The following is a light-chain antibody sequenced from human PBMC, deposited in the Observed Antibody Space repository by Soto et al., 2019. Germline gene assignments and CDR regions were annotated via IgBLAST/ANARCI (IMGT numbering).Light chain of an antibody. CDR3: QQYNNWPRT. V-gene: IGKV3-15*01. CDR1: QSVSSN. CDR2: GAS. Sequence: EIVMTQSPATLSVSPGERATLSCRASQSVSSNLAWYQQKPGQAPSLPIYGASTRATGIPARFSGSGFGTEFTLTIGSLQSEDLAVYYCQQYNNWPRTFGQGTKVDIK. J-gene: IGKJ1*01.